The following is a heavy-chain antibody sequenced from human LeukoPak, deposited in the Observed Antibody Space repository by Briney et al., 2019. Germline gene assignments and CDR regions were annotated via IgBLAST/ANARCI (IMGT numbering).Heavy chain of an antibody. CDR2: INGGSSYK. V-gene: IGHV3-21*04. CDR3: AKDLYYYDSSGYYSFDY. J-gene: IGHJ4*02. D-gene: IGHD3-22*01. CDR1: GFTFSSYS. Sequence: PGGSLRLSCAASGFTFSSYSMNWVRQAPGKGLEWVSSINGGSSYKYYANSVKGRFTISRDNAKNSLYLQMNSLRAEDTAVYYCAKDLYYYDSSGYYSFDYWGQGTLVTVSS.